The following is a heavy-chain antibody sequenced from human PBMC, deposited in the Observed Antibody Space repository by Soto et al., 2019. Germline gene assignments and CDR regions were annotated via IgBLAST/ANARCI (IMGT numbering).Heavy chain of an antibody. J-gene: IGHJ4*02. D-gene: IGHD4-17*01. Sequence: GVSRRLSCSSSGFIFRRYWMARLRIAQGKELEWVGTIKLDGREKNYLDSVQGRVTISRDDAENSLSLQRSSLRGEDTAVYFCARELDEYGRLEYWGLGTTVSVSS. CDR2: IKLDGREK. CDR1: GFIFRRYW. CDR3: ARELDEYGRLEY. V-gene: IGHV3-7*01.